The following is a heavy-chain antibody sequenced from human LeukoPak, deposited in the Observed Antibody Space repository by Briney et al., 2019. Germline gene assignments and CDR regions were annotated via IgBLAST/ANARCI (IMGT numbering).Heavy chain of an antibody. D-gene: IGHD6-19*01. CDR2: IKSKTDGGTT. J-gene: IGHJ4*02. V-gene: IGHV3-15*01. CDR1: GFTFSNAW. CDR3: TTDPESPYSSGWYDEDFDY. Sequence: GGSLRLSCAASGFTFSNAWMSWVRQAPGKGLEWVGRIKSKTDGGTTDYAAPVKGRFTISRDDSKNTLYLQMNSLKTEDTAVYYCTTDPESPYSSGWYDEDFDYWGQGTLVTVSS.